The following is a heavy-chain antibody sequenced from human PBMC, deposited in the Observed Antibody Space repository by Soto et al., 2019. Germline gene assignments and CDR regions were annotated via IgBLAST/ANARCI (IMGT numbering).Heavy chain of an antibody. D-gene: IGHD3-10*01. Sequence: GESLKISCKGSGYNFTSYWIGWVRQMPGKGLECMGIIYPGDSDTRYSPSFQGQVTISADKSISTAFLQWSSVKASDTAMYYCAGGGVRGVITRTRDYYGMDVWGQGTTVTVSS. V-gene: IGHV5-51*01. CDR2: IYPGDSDT. CDR3: AGGGVRGVITRTRDYYGMDV. J-gene: IGHJ6*02. CDR1: GYNFTSYW.